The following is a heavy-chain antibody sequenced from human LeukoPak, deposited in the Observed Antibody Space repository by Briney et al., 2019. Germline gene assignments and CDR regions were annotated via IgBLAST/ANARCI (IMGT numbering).Heavy chain of an antibody. D-gene: IGHD7-27*01. Sequence: GESLKISCKGSGYRFTSHWIAWVRQMPGKGLEWMGIIYPGDSDTRYSPSFQGQVTISADASIDTAYPRWSSLEASDTAMYFCAFGASNWDQFDYWGQGTLVTVSS. CDR2: IYPGDSDT. CDR1: GYRFTSHW. V-gene: IGHV5-51*01. CDR3: AFGASNWDQFDY. J-gene: IGHJ4*02.